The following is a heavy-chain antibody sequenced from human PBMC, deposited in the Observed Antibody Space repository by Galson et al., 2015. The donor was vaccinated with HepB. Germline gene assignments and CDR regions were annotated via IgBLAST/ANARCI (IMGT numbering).Heavy chain of an antibody. V-gene: IGHV3-7*03. CDR3: GRSRTALFY. J-gene: IGHJ4*02. D-gene: IGHD2-21*02. CDR1: GFTFSSYW. Sequence: SLRLSCAVSGFTFSSYWMSWVRQTPGKGLEWVAHINEDGSERYHVDSVKGRFTISRDNAKNSLFLQINSLRAEDTAVYYCGRSRTALFYWGQGALVTVAS. CDR2: INEDGSER.